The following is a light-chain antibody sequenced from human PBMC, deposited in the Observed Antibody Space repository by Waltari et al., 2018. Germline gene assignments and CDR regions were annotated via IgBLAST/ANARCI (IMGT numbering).Light chain of an antibody. CDR2: EVN. J-gene: IGLJ1*01. CDR1: SSDVGCYNS. V-gene: IGLV2-14*01. Sequence: QSALTQPASVSGSPGPSITISCPGSSSDVGCYNSVSWYQQYPGKVPKIMIYEVNNRPSGVSSRFSGSKSGNTASLTISGLQADDEADYYCSSFTSRHLYVFGTGTAVTVL. CDR3: SSFTSRHLYV.